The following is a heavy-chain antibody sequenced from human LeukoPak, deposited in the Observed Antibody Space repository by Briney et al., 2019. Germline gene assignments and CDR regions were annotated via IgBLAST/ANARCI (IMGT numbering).Heavy chain of an antibody. Sequence: PSETLSLTCTVSGGSINHYHWRWMRQPPGKALEWIGYIYDSGSTNYNPSLQSRVTISVDTSKNQFSLKLSSVTAADTAVYYCARVRDGSGSYRRPIDSWGQGTLVTVSS. D-gene: IGHD3-10*01. CDR1: GGSINHYH. CDR3: ARVRDGSGSYRRPIDS. J-gene: IGHJ4*02. CDR2: IYDSGST. V-gene: IGHV4-59*08.